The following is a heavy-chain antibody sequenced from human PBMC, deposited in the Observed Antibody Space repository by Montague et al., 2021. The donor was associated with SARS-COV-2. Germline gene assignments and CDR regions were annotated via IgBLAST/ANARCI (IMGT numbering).Heavy chain of an antibody. V-gene: IGHV4-38-2*01. CDR2: VYHSGYT. CDR3: ARRGYTGSDYFDY. D-gene: IGHD5-12*01. J-gene: IGHJ4*02. Sequence: SETLSLTCSVSGFSISSGFYWAWIRQSPGKGPEWIGTVYHSGYTRYNPSLKGRVTVSIDTSKNQFSLTVTSVIAADTAVYFCARRGYTGSDYFDYWGQGTLVTVSS. CDR1: GFSISSGFY.